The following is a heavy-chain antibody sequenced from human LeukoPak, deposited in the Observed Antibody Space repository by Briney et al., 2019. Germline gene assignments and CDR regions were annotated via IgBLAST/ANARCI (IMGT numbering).Heavy chain of an antibody. D-gene: IGHD1-14*01. V-gene: IGHV4-39*07. Sequence: PSETLSLTCTVSGGSISSSSYYWGWIRQPPGKGLEWIGSIYYSGSTYYNPSLKSRVTISVDTSKNQFSLKPSSVTAADTAVYYCARERDRNWFDPWGQGTLVTVSS. CDR1: GGSISSSSYY. CDR2: IYYSGST. J-gene: IGHJ5*02. CDR3: ARERDRNWFDP.